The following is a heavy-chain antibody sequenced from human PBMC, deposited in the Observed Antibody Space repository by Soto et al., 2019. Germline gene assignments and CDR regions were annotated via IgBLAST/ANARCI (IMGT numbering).Heavy chain of an antibody. D-gene: IGHD2-2*01. J-gene: IGHJ6*02. CDR2: ISYDGTDE. CDR3: ARHDCISTSCYYYYYYSMDV. V-gene: IGHV3-30*03. CDR1: GFSFSSYG. Sequence: PGGSLRLSCAASGFSFSSYGMHWVRQAPGKGLEWVAMISYDGTDEYYADSVKGRFTISRDNSKNAVYLQMNSLRAEDTAVYYCARHDCISTSCYYYYYYSMDVCSQGTTATVS.